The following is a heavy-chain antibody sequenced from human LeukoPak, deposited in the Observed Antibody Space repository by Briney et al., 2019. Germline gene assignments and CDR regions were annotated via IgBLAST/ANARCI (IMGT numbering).Heavy chain of an antibody. CDR3: ARGHGAARFVTIEFDY. D-gene: IGHD6-6*01. CDR2: INHRGST. J-gene: IGHJ4*02. CDR1: GGFFSGYR. Sequence: SETLSLTCAVYGGFFSGYRWSWIRQPPGKGLEWIGEINHRGSTNYNPSLKSRVTMSVDTSKNQFSLKLSSVTAADTAVYYCARGHGAARFVTIEFDYWGQGALVTVSS. V-gene: IGHV4-34*01.